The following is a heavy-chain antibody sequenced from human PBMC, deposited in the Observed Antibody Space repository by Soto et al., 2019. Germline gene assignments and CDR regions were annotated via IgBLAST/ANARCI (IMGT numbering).Heavy chain of an antibody. CDR2: ISNDVNTT. J-gene: IGHJ4*02. CDR1: GFTFSSHA. V-gene: IGHV3-33*01. D-gene: IGHD3-16*01. CDR3: TRDPWGSAWAFDC. Sequence: QVQLVESGGGVVQPGRSLRLSCAASGFTFSSHAMHWVRQAPGKALEWVAMISNDVNTTYYADSVKGRFTISRDNSKNTLCQQTNILSFENTAIYYCTRDPWGSAWAFDCWGQGTLVTVSS.